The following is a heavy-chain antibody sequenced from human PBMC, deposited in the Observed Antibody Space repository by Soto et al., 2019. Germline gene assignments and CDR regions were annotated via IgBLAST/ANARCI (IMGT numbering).Heavy chain of an antibody. CDR3: ATTLTTSSPGILDY. CDR2: VIPILSIA. CDR1: GGTFSSYT. J-gene: IGHJ4*02. Sequence: QVQLVQSGAEVKKPGSSVKVSCKASGGTFSSYTISWVRQAPGQGLEWMGRVIPILSIAHYAQKFQGRVTITADKSSGTAYMELTRLRSEETAVYYCATTLTTSSPGILDYWGQGTLVTVSS. V-gene: IGHV1-69*02. D-gene: IGHD6-6*01.